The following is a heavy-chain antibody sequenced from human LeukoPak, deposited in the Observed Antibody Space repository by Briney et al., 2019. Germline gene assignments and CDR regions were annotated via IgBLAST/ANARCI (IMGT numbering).Heavy chain of an antibody. J-gene: IGHJ4*02. CDR2: IYSGGTT. CDR1: GLTVSTNY. CDR3: ARLTVATATHFDY. D-gene: IGHD4-17*01. Sequence: GGSLRLSCAASGLTVSTNYMSWVRQAPGKGLEWVSVIYSGGTTYYADSVKGRFTISRDDSNNTLYLQMNSLRAEDTAVYYCARLTVATATHFDYWGQGTLVTVSS. V-gene: IGHV3-66*01.